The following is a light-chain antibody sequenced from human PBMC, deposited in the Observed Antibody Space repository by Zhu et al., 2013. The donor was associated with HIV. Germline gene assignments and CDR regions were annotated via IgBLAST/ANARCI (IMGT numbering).Light chain of an antibody. Sequence: DIQMTQSPSSLSASVGDRVTITCRSSQDINNYLAWFQKKPGKAPKSLIYSASNLQSGVPSRFSGGGSGTDFTLTISNLQPEDFATYYCLHYDSHPYTFGQGTQLEIK. CDR1: QDINNY. J-gene: IGKJ2*01. CDR2: SAS. V-gene: IGKV1-16*01. CDR3: LHYDSHPYT.